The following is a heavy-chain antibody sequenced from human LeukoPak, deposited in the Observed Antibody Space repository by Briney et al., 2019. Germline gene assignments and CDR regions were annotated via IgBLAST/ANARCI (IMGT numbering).Heavy chain of an antibody. D-gene: IGHD2-2*01. CDR3: ARGLYERYQLLFSREGWFDP. CDR2: MNPNSGNT. CDR1: GGTFSSYA. V-gene: IGHV1-8*02. J-gene: IGHJ5*02. Sequence: ASVKVSCKASGGTFSSYAISWVRQAPGQGLEWMGWMNPNSGNTGYAQKFQGRVTMTRNTSISTAYMELSSLRSEDTAVYYCARGLYERYQLLFSREGWFDPWGQGTLVTVSS.